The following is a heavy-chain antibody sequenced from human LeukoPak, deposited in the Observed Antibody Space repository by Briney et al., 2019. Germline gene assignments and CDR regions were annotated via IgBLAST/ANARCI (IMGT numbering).Heavy chain of an antibody. D-gene: IGHD5-24*01. V-gene: IGHV4-31*03. CDR1: GGSISSGGYY. CDR2: IYYSGST. J-gene: IGHJ4*02. Sequence: SETLSLTCTVSGGSISSGGYYWSWIRQHPGKGLEWIGYIYYSGSTYYNPSLKSRVVISVDTSKNQFSLKLSSVTAADTAVYYCVRDRELTYWGQGTLVTVSS. CDR3: VRDRELTY.